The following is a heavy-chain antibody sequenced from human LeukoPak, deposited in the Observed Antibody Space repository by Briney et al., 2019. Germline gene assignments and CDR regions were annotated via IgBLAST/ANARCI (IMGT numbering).Heavy chain of an antibody. J-gene: IGHJ4*02. CDR1: GFTFSSYW. Sequence: GGSVRLSCAASGFTFSSYWMSWVRQAPGKGLEWVANIKQDGSEKYYVDSVKGRFTISRDNAKNSLYLQMNSLRAEDTAVYYCASYNYYDSIGQIDYWGQGTLVTVSS. CDR3: ASYNYYDSIGQIDY. CDR2: IKQDGSEK. V-gene: IGHV3-7*01. D-gene: IGHD3-22*01.